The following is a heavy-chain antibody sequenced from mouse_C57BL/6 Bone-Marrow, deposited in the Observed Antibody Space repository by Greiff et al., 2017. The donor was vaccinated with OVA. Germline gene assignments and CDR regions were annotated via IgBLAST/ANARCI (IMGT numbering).Heavy chain of an antibody. J-gene: IGHJ2*01. CDR3: ARRWDLDY. CDR1: GFTFSSYG. V-gene: IGHV5-6*02. D-gene: IGHD4-1*01. CDR2: ISSGGSYT. Sequence: EVKLQESGGDLVKPGGSLKLSCAASGFTFSSYGMSWVRQTPDKRLEWVATISSGGSYTYYPDSVKGRFTISRDNAKNTLYLQMSSLKSEDTAMYYCARRWDLDYRGQGTTLTVSS.